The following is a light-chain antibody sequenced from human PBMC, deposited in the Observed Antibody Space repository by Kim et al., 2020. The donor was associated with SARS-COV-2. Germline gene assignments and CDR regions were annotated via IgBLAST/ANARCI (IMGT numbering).Light chain of an antibody. CDR2: DAS. CDR3: HQYQSYPYS. V-gene: IGKV1-5*01. J-gene: IGKJ2*01. Sequence: SGSVGDRVTITCRASQSINSWLAWYQQKPGTAPKLLIYDASSLQSGVPPRFSGRGSGTEFTLTISSLQPDDFATYYCHQYQSYPYSFGQGTKLEI. CDR1: QSINSW.